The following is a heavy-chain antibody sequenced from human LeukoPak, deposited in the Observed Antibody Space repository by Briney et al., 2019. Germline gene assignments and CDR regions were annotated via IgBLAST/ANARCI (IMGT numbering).Heavy chain of an antibody. CDR1: GFTFSSYW. CDR2: IKQDGSEK. J-gene: IGHJ4*02. Sequence: GGSLRLSCAASGFTFSSYWMSWVRQAPGMGLEWVANIKQDGSEKYYVDPVKGRFTISRDNAKNSLYLQMNSLRAEDTAVYYCAKGYSSSWDWGQGTLVTVPS. D-gene: IGHD6-13*01. V-gene: IGHV3-7*01. CDR3: AKGYSSSWD.